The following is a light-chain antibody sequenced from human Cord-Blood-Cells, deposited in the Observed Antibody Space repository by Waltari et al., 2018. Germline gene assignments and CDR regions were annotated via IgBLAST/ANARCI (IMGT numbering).Light chain of an antibody. V-gene: IGKV1-39*01. Sequence: IQMTQSPSSLSASVGDRVTIPCRASQSISSYLNWYQQKPGKAPKLLIYAAPSLQSGVPSRFSGSGSGTDFTLTISSLQPEDFATYYCQQSYSTPYTFGQGTKLEIK. CDR2: AAP. J-gene: IGKJ2*01. CDR3: QQSYSTPYT. CDR1: QSISSY.